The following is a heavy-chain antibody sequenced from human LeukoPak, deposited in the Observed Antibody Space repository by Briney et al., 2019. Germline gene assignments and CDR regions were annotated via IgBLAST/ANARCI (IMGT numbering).Heavy chain of an antibody. CDR1: GCTFSSYW. D-gene: IGHD6-25*01. J-gene: IGHJ4*02. Sequence: PSGSLRLTCAASGCTFSSYWVHWVRQAPGKGLVWVSRINGDGSSTSYADSVKGRFTISRDNAKNTLYLQMTSLRVEDTAVYYCAAVVRSGSPFDYWGQGTRVTV. CDR3: AAVVRSGSPFDY. V-gene: IGHV3-74*01. CDR2: INGDGSST.